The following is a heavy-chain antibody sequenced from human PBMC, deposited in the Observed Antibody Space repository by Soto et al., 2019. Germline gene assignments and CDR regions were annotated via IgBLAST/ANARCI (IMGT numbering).Heavy chain of an antibody. Sequence: ASVNVSCKASDYTFASYGVSWVRQAPGQGLEWMGWISAYNGNKNYAQKLKGRVTLTTDTSTSTAYMELRSLTSDDTAVYYCARVRVIRGVIPSHFGLWGKGKKVTVSA. CDR2: ISAYNGNK. J-gene: IGHJ6*04. CDR1: DYTFASYG. V-gene: IGHV1-18*01. CDR3: ARVRVIRGVIPSHFGL. D-gene: IGHD3-10*01.